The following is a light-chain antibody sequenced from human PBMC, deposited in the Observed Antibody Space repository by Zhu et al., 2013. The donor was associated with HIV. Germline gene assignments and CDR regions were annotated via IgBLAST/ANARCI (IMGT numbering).Light chain of an antibody. CDR3: QQSYSTPWT. V-gene: IGKV1-5*03. Sequence: DIQMTQSPSTLSASVGDRVTITCRASQSITNWLAWYQQKPGKAPKLLIYKASTLESGVPSRFSASGSGTQFTLTISSLQPDDSATYCCQQSYSTPWTFGQGTEVEIK. CDR1: QSITNW. CDR2: KAS. J-gene: IGKJ1*01.